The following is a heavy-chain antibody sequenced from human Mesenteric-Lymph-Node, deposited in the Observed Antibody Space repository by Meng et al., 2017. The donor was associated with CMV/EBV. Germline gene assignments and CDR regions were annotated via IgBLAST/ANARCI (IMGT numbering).Heavy chain of an antibody. CDR1: GFTFGSYA. D-gene: IGHD2-2*01. CDR3: AKDPLGYCSSTNCWDYYFDY. CDR2: IPGSGDST. Sequence: GGSLRLSCAASGFTFGSYAMSWVRQAPGKGLEWVSAIPGSGDSTYYADSVKGRFTISRDNSKNTLYLQMNSLRAEGTAVYYCAKDPLGYCSSTNCWDYYFDYWGQGTLVTVSS. V-gene: IGHV3-23*01. J-gene: IGHJ4*02.